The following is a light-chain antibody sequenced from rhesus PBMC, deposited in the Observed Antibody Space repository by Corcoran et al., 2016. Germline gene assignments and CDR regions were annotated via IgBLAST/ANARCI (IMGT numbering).Light chain of an antibody. CDR2: GVS. J-gene: IGLJ1*01. CDR3: CSYTPSSTYI. V-gene: IGLV2S7*01. Sequence: QAAPTQPPSVSGSPGQSVTISCTGTSSYVGGYNYVSWYQQHPGKAPKLMIYGVSKRPSGVSDRFSGSKSGNTASLTISGLQAEDEADYYCCSYTPSSTYIFGAGTRLTVL. CDR1: SSYVGGYNY.